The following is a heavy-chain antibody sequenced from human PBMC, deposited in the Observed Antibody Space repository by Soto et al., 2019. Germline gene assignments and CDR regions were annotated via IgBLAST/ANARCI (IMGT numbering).Heavy chain of an antibody. CDR3: ARSMVVVVIHYYYGMDV. CDR1: GFTFSSYE. D-gene: IGHD3-22*01. CDR2: ISSSGSTI. V-gene: IGHV3-48*03. J-gene: IGHJ6*02. Sequence: GGSLRLSCAASGFTFSSYEMNWVRQAPGKGLEWVSYISSSGSTIYYADSVKGRFTISRDNAKNSLYLQMNSLRAEDTAVYYCARSMVVVVIHYYYGMDVWGQGTTVTVSS.